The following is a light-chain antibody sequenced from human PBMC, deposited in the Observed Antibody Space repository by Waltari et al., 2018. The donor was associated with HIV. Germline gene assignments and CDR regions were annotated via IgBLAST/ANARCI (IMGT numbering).Light chain of an antibody. CDR1: QSVSSY. V-gene: IGKV3-11*01. Sequence: EIVLAQSPATLSLSPGERATLSCRASQSVSSYLAWYQQKPGQAPRLLIYDASNRAAGIPARFSGSVSGTDFTLTISSLEPEDFAVYYCQQRSKWPRTFGQGTKVEIK. CDR2: DAS. J-gene: IGKJ1*01. CDR3: QQRSKWPRT.